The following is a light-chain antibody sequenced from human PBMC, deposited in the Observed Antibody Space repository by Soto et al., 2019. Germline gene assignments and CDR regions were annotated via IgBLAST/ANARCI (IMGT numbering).Light chain of an antibody. V-gene: IGKV3-20*01. J-gene: IGKJ1*01. CDR3: QQYGSSPWT. CDR2: GAS. CDR1: QSVSSNY. Sequence: EIVLTQSPGTLSLSPGERATLSCRASQSVSSNYLARYQHKPGQAPGPLIYGASNRATGIPDRFSGSGAGTDFTLTISRLESEDFAVYYCQQYGSSPWTFGQGTKVEIK.